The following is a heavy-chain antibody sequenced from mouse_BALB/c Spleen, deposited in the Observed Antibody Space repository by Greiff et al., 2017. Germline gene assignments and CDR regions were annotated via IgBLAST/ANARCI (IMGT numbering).Heavy chain of an antibody. CDR1: GYSFTGYY. D-gene: IGHD1-2*01. CDR2: INPYNGAT. V-gene: IGHV1-31*01. Sequence: VQLQQPGSVLVRPGASVKLSCKASGYSFTGYYMHWVKQSHVKSLEWIGRINPYNGATSYNQNFKDKASLTVDKSSSTAYMELHSLTSEDSAVYYCARSGLRPTEGGYAMDYWGQGTSVTVSS. CDR3: ARSGLRPTEGGYAMDY. J-gene: IGHJ4*01.